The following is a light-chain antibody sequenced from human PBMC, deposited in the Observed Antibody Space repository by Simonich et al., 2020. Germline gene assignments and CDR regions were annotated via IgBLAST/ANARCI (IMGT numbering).Light chain of an antibody. CDR3: QSADSSGTYPEV. CDR1: ALPKQY. V-gene: IGLV3-25*03. J-gene: IGLJ3*02. Sequence: SYELTQPPSVSVSPGQTARITCSGDALPKQYAYWYQQKPGQAPLLGIYKDSERPSGIPERFSGSSSGTTVTLTISGVQAEDEADYYCQSADSSGTYPEVFGGGTKLTVL. CDR2: KDS.